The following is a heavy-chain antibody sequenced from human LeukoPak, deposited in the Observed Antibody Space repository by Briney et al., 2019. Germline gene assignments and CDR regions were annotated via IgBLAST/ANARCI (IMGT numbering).Heavy chain of an antibody. V-gene: IGHV4-59*01. CDR2: IYYSGST. J-gene: IGHJ5*02. Sequence: PSETLSLTCTVSGGSISSDYWSWIRQPPGKGLEWIGYIYYSGSTNYNPSLKSRVTISVDTSKNQFSLKLSSVTAADTAVYYCARDSSTSDIPWCNWFDPWGQGTLVTVSS. CDR3: ARDSSTSDIPWCNWFDP. CDR1: GGSISSDY. D-gene: IGHD2-2*01.